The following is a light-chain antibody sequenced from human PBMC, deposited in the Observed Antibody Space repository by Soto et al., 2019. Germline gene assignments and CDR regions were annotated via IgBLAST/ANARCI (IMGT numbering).Light chain of an antibody. Sequence: QSVLTQPASVSGSPGQSITISCTGTSSDVGGYNYVSWYQQHPGKAPKLMIYGVSNRASGVSNRFYGSKSGNTASLIISGLQAEDEADYYCSSYAGSKNFILFGGGTKLTVL. V-gene: IGLV2-14*03. CDR1: SSDVGGYNY. CDR3: SSYAGSKNFIL. J-gene: IGLJ2*01. CDR2: GVS.